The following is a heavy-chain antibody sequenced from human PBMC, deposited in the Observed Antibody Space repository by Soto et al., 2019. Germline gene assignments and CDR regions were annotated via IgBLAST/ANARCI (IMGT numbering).Heavy chain of an antibody. V-gene: IGHV3-7*04. Sequence: EVQLVESGGGVVQPGGSLRLSCAASGFTFNSYWMTWVRQAPGKGLEWVANIKQDGSEKYYVDSVKGRFTISRDNAKNSLYLQMNSLRAEDTAVYYCARGWGLDPWGQGTLVTVSS. D-gene: IGHD1-26*01. CDR2: IKQDGSEK. CDR1: GFTFNSYW. CDR3: ARGWGLDP. J-gene: IGHJ5*02.